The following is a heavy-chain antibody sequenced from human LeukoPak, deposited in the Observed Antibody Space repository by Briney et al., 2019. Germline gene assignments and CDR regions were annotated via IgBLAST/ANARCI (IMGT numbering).Heavy chain of an antibody. V-gene: IGHV3-9*01. CDR2: ISWNSGSI. J-gene: IGHJ4*02. Sequence: PGGSLRLSCAASGFTFDDYAMHWVRQAPGKGLEWVSGISWNSGSIGYADSVKGRFTISRDNAKNSLYLQMNSLRAEDTALYYCAKGRYYYDSSGYYGDDYWGQGTLVTVSS. D-gene: IGHD3-22*01. CDR1: GFTFDDYA. CDR3: AKGRYYYDSSGYYGDDY.